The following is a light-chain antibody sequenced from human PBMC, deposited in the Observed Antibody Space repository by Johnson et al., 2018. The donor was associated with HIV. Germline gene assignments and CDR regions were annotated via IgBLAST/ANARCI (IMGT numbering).Light chain of an antibody. J-gene: IGLJ1*01. Sequence: QSVLTQPPSVSAAPGQKVTISCSGSSSNIGNNYVSWYQQLPGTAPKLLIYDNNKRPSGIPDRFSDSKSGTSATLAITGLQTGDEADYYCGTWDSSLSALAFGTGTKVTVL. CDR3: GTWDSSLSALA. CDR1: SSNIGNNY. CDR2: DNN. V-gene: IGLV1-51*01.